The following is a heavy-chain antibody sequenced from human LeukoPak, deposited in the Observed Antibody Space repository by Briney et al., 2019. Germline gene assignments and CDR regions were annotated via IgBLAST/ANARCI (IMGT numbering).Heavy chain of an antibody. CDR2: ISYDGSNK. CDR3: AKSGGGWSSYYYYGMDV. J-gene: IGHJ6*02. V-gene: IGHV3-30*18. D-gene: IGHD6-19*01. Sequence: GGSLRLSCAASGFTFSSYGMHWVRQAPGKGLEWVAVISYDGSNKYYADSVKGRFTISRDNSKNTLYLQMNSLRAEDTAVYYCAKSGGGWSSYYYYGMDVWGQGTTVTVSS. CDR1: GFTFSSYG.